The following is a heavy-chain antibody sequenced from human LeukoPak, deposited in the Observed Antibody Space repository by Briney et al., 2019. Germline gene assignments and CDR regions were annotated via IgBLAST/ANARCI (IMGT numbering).Heavy chain of an antibody. Sequence: GGSLRLSCAASGFTFSNYNMNWVRQAPGKGLEWVSSISSSSSYIYYADSLKGRFTISRDNAKNSLYLQMSNLRAEDTAVYFCARGGGLDVWGQGATVTVSS. J-gene: IGHJ6*02. CDR1: GFTFSNYN. V-gene: IGHV3-21*04. CDR2: ISSSSSYI. D-gene: IGHD3-16*01. CDR3: ARGGGLDV.